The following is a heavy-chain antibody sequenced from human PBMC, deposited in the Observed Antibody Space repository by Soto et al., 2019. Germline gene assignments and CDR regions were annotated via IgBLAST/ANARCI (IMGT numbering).Heavy chain of an antibody. CDR3: ARDTNLVDFFDY. CDR1: GYTFTSYG. V-gene: IGHV1-18*04. D-gene: IGHD2-21*01. CDR2: ISAYEGNT. Sequence: ASVKVSCKAFGYTFTSYGISWVRQAPGQGLEWMGWISAYEGNTNYAQKLQGRVTMTTDTSTSTAYMELRSLRSDDTAVYYCARDTNLVDFFDYWGQGTLVTVCS. J-gene: IGHJ4*02.